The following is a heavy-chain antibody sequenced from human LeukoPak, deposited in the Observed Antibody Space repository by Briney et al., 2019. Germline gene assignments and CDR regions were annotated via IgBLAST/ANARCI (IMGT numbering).Heavy chain of an antibody. CDR2: IGSGGDT. CDR3: ARAVAGTDEIDS. D-gene: IGHD6-19*01. Sequence: GGSLRLSCAGSGFSFSSYDMLWVRQATGKGPEWVSAIGSGGDTYYAGSVKGRFTISRESAKNSLYLQMNSLSAGDTAVYFCARAVAGTDEIDSWGQGTLVTVSS. CDR1: GFSFSSYD. V-gene: IGHV3-13*01. J-gene: IGHJ4*02.